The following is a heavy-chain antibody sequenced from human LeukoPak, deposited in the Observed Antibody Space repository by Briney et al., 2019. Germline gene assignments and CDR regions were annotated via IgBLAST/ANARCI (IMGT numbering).Heavy chain of an antibody. CDR1: GFTFKLYW. CDR3: ARDGAPDAHCSSSSCAIR. J-gene: IGHJ4*02. V-gene: IGHV3-74*01. D-gene: IGHD2-2*01. CDR2: INDDGSDT. Sequence: PGGSLRLSCAASGFTFKLYWMHWVRQVPGKGPVWVARINDDGSDTVYADSVKGRFTISRDNAKNSLYLQMNSLRAEDTAVYYCARDGAPDAHCSSSSCAIRWGQGTLVTVSS.